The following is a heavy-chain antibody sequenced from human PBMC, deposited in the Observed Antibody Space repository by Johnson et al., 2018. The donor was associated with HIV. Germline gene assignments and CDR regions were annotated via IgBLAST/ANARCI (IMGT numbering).Heavy chain of an antibody. CDR2: IYSGGST. D-gene: IGHD6-13*01. CDR1: EFTVSSNY. J-gene: IGHJ3*02. CDR3: ARVSYNSRRRAVDAFDI. V-gene: IGHV3-53*01. Sequence: EQLVVSGGGLIQPGGSLRLSCAASEFTVSSNYMSWVRQAPGKGLEWVPVIYSGGSTYYADSVKGRFTISRDNSENTLFLQMNSLRAEDTAVYYCARVSYNSRRRAVDAFDIWGQGTMVTVSS.